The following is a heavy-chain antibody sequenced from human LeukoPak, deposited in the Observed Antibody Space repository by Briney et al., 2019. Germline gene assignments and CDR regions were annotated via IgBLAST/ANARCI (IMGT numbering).Heavy chain of an antibody. J-gene: IGHJ4*02. V-gene: IGHV4-30-4*08. Sequence: SWVRQAPGKGLEWVGYIYYSGSTYYNPSLKSRVTISVDTSKNQFSLKLSSVTAADTAVYYCARVNWGSLDYWGQGTLVTVSS. CDR2: IYYSGST. CDR3: ARVNWGSLDY. D-gene: IGHD7-27*01.